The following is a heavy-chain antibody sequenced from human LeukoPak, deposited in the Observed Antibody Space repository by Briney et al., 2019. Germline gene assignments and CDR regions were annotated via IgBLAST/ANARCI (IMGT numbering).Heavy chain of an antibody. J-gene: IGHJ3*02. CDR1: GYTFTGYY. Sequence: ASVKVSCKASGYTFTGYYMHWVRQAPGQGLEWMGWINPNSGGTNYAQKFQGRVTMTRDTSISTAYMELSRLRSDDTAVYYCARDRSGYDMGDGNHLLGIWGQGTMVTVSS. D-gene: IGHD5-12*01. CDR2: INPNSGGT. V-gene: IGHV1-2*02. CDR3: ARDRSGYDMGDGNHLLGI.